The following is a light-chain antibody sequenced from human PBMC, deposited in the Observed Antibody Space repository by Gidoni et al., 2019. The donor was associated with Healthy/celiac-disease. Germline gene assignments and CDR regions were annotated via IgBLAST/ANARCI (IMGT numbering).Light chain of an antibody. CDR2: EVS. CDR1: SSDVGGYNY. CDR3: SSYTSSSTLV. Sequence: QSALPQPASVSGSPGPSITISCTGTSSDVGGYNYVSWYQQHPGKAPKLMIYEVSNRPSGVPDRCSGSKSGNTASLTISGLQAEDEADYYCSSYTSSSTLVFGGGTKLTVL. V-gene: IGLV2-14*01. J-gene: IGLJ3*02.